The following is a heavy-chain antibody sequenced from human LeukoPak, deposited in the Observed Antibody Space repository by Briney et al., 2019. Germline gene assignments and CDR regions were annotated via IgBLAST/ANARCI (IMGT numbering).Heavy chain of an antibody. Sequence: GGSLRLSCAASGFTFSSYSMNWVRQAPGKGLEWVSSISSSSSYIYYADSVKGRFTISRDNAKNSLYLQMNSLRAEDTAVYYCARSHCSSTSCYGCFDYWGQEPWSPSPQ. V-gene: IGHV3-21*01. CDR2: ISSSSSYI. CDR1: GFTFSSYS. J-gene: IGHJ4*01. D-gene: IGHD2-2*01. CDR3: ARSHCSSTSCYGCFDY.